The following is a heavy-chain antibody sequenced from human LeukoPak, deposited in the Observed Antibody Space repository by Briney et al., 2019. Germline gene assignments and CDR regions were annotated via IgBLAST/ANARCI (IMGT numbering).Heavy chain of an antibody. CDR1: GGSFSGYY. CDR3: ARGQYSSSCPFDY. CDR2: INHRGST. Sequence: PSETLSLTCAVYGGSFSGYYWSWIRQPPGKGLEWIGEINHRGSTNYNPSLKSRVTISVDTSKNQFSLKLSSVTAADTAVYYCARGQYSSSCPFDYWGQGTLVTVSS. J-gene: IGHJ4*02. D-gene: IGHD6-13*01. V-gene: IGHV4-34*01.